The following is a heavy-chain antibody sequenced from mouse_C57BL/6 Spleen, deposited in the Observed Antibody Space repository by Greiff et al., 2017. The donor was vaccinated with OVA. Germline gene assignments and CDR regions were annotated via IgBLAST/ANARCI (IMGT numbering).Heavy chain of an antibody. V-gene: IGHV1-69*01. CDR2: IDPSDSNT. Sequence: QVQLQQPGAELVMPGASVKLSCKASGYTFTSYWMHWVKQRPGQGLEWIGEIDPSDSNTNYNQKFKGKSTLTVDKSSSTAYMQLSSLTSEDSTVYYCARGRGFDYWGQGTTLTVSS. J-gene: IGHJ2*01. CDR1: GYTFTSYW. CDR3: ARGRGFDY.